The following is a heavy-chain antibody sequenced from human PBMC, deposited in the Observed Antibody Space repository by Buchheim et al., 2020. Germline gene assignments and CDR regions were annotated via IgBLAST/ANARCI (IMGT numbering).Heavy chain of an antibody. Sequence: EVQLAESGGGLVQPGRSLRLSCAASGFTFSTYEMNWVRQAPGKGLEWVASIDSSGTTTKYADSVRGRFTISSDNAKTSLYLQMSSPNVEDTAVYFCAGVPNYRSYLFEKWGPGTL. CDR1: GFTFSTYE. J-gene: IGHJ4*02. V-gene: IGHV3-48*03. D-gene: IGHD5-24*01. CDR3: AGVPNYRSYLFEK. CDR2: IDSSGTTT.